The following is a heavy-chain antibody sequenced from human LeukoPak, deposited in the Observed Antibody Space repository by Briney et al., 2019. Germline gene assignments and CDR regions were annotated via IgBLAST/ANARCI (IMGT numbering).Heavy chain of an antibody. CDR2: ISSSSSYI. Sequence: PGGSLRLSCAASGFTFSSYSMNWVRQAPGKGLEWVSSISSSSSYIYYADSVKGRFTISRDNAKNSLYLQMNSLRAEDTALYYCAKGWGSGGSCYSKHPNYYYYYMDVWGKGTTVTVSS. CDR3: AKGWGSGGSCYSKHPNYYYYYMDV. V-gene: IGHV3-21*04. CDR1: GFTFSSYS. D-gene: IGHD2-15*01. J-gene: IGHJ6*03.